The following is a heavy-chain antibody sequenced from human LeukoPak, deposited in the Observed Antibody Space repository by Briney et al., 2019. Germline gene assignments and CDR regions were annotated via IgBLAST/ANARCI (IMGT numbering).Heavy chain of an antibody. J-gene: IGHJ3*02. Sequence: ASVKVSCKASGYTFTGYYMHWVRQAPGQGLEWMGWINPNSGGTNYAQKFQGRVTITADESTSTAYMELSSLRSEDTAVYYCASASVGATTYAFDIWGQGTMVTVSS. CDR2: INPNSGGT. D-gene: IGHD1-26*01. CDR3: ASASVGATTYAFDI. V-gene: IGHV1-2*02. CDR1: GYTFTGYY.